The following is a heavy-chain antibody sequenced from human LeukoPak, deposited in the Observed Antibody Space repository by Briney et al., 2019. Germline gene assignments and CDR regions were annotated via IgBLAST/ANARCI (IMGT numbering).Heavy chain of an antibody. D-gene: IGHD1-26*01. CDR1: GGSISSSSYY. CDR2: IYYSGST. Sequence: PSETLSLTCTVSGGSISSSSYYWGWIRQPPGKGLEWIGSIYYSGSTYYNPSLKSRVTISVDTSKNQFSLKLSSVTAADTAVYYCARDRRGSVWGKGTTVTVSS. CDR3: ARDRRGSV. V-gene: IGHV4-39*07. J-gene: IGHJ6*04.